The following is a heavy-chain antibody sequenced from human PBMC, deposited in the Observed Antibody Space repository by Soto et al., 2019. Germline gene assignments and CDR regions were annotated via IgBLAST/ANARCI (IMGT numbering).Heavy chain of an antibody. CDR2: ISAYNGNT. J-gene: IGHJ6*03. CDR1: GYTFTIYG. CDR3: ARGMDYYYYMDV. Sequence: ASVKVSCKASGYTFTIYGIIWVRQAPGQGLEWMGWISAYNGNTNYAQKLQGRVTMTTDTSTSTAYMELRSLRSDDTAVYYCARGMDYYYYMDVWGKGTTVTVSS. V-gene: IGHV1-18*01. D-gene: IGHD2-8*01.